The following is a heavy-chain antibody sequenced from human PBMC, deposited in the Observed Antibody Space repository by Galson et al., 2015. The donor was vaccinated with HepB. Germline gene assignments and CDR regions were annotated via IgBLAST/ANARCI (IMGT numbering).Heavy chain of an antibody. CDR1: GGSFSGYF. V-gene: IGHV4-34*01. Sequence: ETLSLTCTVYGGSFSGYFWSFIRQPPGKGLEWIGEINHSGSTNYNPSLKSRVTISVDTSKNQFSLKLSSVTAADTAVYYCARDLFSSSWYSGVWYFDLGGRGALVTVSS. D-gene: IGHD6-13*01. CDR3: ARDLFSSSWYSGVWYFDL. CDR2: INHSGST. J-gene: IGHJ2*01.